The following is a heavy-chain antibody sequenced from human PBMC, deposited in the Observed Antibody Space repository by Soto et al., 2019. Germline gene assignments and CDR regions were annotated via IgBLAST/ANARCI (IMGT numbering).Heavy chain of an antibody. D-gene: IGHD2-2*01. V-gene: IGHV4-59*01. Sequence: QVRLQESGPGLVKPSETLSLTCNVSGGSFSSDHWGWIRQPPGKGLEWIGKINNSGITNYNPSLNSRATISVDTSNIQFSLKLSSVASADTAVYYCARDRPGDCSSSNYFYYYGLHVWGQGTTVIFSS. J-gene: IGHJ6*02. CDR3: ARDRPGDCSSSNYFYYYGLHV. CDR2: INNSGIT. CDR1: GGSFSSDH.